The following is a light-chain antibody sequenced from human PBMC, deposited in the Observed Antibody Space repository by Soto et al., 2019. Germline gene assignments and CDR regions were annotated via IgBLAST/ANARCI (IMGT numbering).Light chain of an antibody. V-gene: IGKV1-5*03. CDR3: QQYNTYWT. Sequence: DIQMTQSPSTLSASVGDRVTITCRASQSISNWLAWYQQKPGKAPKLLIYKASILESGVPSRFNGNGSGTEFTLTISSLQPADFASYYCQQYNTYWTFGQGTKVAIK. J-gene: IGKJ1*01. CDR1: QSISNW. CDR2: KAS.